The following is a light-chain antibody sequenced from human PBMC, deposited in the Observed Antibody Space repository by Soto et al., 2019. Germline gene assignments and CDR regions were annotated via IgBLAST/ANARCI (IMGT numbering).Light chain of an antibody. CDR3: QQRSNLLT. CDR2: DAS. CDR1: QSVSSY. V-gene: IGKV3-11*01. Sequence: EILLTQPPATLALSPGERATLSCRASQSVSSYLAWYQQKPGQAPRLLIYDASNRATGIPARFSGSGSGTDFTLTISSLEPEDFAVYYCQQRSNLLTFGGGTKVEIK. J-gene: IGKJ4*01.